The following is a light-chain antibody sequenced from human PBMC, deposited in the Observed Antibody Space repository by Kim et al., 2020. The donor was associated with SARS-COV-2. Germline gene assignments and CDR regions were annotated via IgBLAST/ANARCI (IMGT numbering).Light chain of an antibody. J-gene: IGLJ2*01. V-gene: IGLV6-57*04. CDR1: SGSIASNY. CDR2: EDN. Sequence: NSMLTQPHSVSESPGKTVTISCTRSSGSIASNYVQWYQQRPGSAPTTVIYEDNQRPSGVPDRFSGSIDSSSNSASLTISGLKTEDEADYYCQSYDSSNQVFGGGTQLTVL. CDR3: QSYDSSNQV.